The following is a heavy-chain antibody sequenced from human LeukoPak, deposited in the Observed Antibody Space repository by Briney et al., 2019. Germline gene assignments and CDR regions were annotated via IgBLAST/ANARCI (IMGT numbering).Heavy chain of an antibody. V-gene: IGHV3-23*01. CDR3: AKRVERTFDY. CDR1: GFTFSFYT. CDR2: ISDSGST. J-gene: IGHJ4*02. Sequence: GGSLRLPCAASGFTFSFYTTNWVRQAPGKGLEWVSSISDSGSTFYADSVKGRFTISRDNSRNTLYLQMNSLRAEDTAVYYCAKRVERTFDYWGQGTLVTVSS. D-gene: IGHD6-25*01.